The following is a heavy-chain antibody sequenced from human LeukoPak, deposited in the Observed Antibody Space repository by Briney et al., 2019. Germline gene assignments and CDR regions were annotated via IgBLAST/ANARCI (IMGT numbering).Heavy chain of an antibody. CDR2: IYISGTT. CDR3: ARPGPVYDSSGYYFDAFDN. Sequence: SETLSLTCTVSGGSISTYYWSWIRQPAGKGLEYIGRIYISGTTNYNPSLKSRVTMSVDTSKNQFSLKLSSMTAADTAVYYCARPGPVYDSSGYYFDAFDNWGQGTVVTVSS. CDR1: GGSISTYY. J-gene: IGHJ3*02. V-gene: IGHV4-4*07. D-gene: IGHD3-22*01.